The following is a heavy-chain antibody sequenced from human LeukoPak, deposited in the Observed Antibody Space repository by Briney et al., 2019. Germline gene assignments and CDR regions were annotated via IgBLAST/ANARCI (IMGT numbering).Heavy chain of an antibody. CDR3: ARGRYDSSGYEAPTAFDI. J-gene: IGHJ3*02. CDR1: GFTFSTYT. V-gene: IGHV3-64*01. D-gene: IGHD3-22*01. CDR2: SSGNGGST. Sequence: GGSLRLSCAASGFTFSTYTMHWVRQAPGKGLEYISASSGNGGSTHYANSVKGRFTISRDNSKNTLYFQMGSLRAEDMAVYYCARGRYDSSGYEAPTAFDIWGQGTMVTVSS.